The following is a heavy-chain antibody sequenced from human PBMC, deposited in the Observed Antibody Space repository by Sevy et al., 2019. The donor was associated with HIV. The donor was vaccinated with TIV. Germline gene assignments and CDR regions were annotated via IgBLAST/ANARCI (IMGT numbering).Heavy chain of an antibody. Sequence: GGSLRLSCKPSGFTFITYAMNWVRQAPGKGLEWVSTIYGSGGATYYADSVKGRFTISRDNSKNTLYLQMNSLRTGDSAVYYCAGGRYDSSGSFDAFDIWAKGQWSPSPQ. V-gene: IGHV3-23*01. CDR1: GFTFITYA. D-gene: IGHD3-22*01. J-gene: IGHJ3*02. CDR3: AGGRYDSSGSFDAFDI. CDR2: IYGSGGAT.